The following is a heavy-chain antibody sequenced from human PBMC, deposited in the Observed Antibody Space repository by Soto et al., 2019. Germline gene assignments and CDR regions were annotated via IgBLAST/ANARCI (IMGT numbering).Heavy chain of an antibody. D-gene: IGHD3-10*01. Sequence: QVPLLETGGDVVQPGMSLRFSCVASGFSFGSYPMHWVRQAPGKGLEWLAVISSDGSEKFHAESLQGRFTIFRGNSKRALSLPMNTRYPPASAGHHVAWSLSTTAMIRGVLGYTALDVWCLGNTVSV. J-gene: IGHJ6*02. CDR1: GFSFGSYP. CDR2: ISSDGSEK. CDR3: AWSLSTTAMIRGVLGYTALDV. V-gene: IGHV3-30-3*01.